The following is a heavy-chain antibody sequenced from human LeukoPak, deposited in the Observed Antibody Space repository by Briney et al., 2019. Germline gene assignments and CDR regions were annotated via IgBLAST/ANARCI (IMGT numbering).Heavy chain of an antibody. CDR3: AHSPSRYYDFWSGPTGPRYFDY. Sequence: TLSLTCTVSGGSISSYYWSWIRQPPGKALEWLALIYWNDDKRYSPSLKSRLTITKDTSKNQVVLTMTNMDPVDTATYYCAHSPSRYYDFWSGPTGPRYFDYWGQGTLVTVSS. CDR2: IYWNDDK. CDR1: GGSISSYYW. D-gene: IGHD3-3*01. V-gene: IGHV2-5*01. J-gene: IGHJ4*02.